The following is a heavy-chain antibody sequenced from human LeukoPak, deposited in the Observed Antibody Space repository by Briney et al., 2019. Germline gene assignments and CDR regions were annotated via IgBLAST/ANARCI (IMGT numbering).Heavy chain of an antibody. J-gene: IGHJ4*02. Sequence: PGGSLRLSCAASGFTFSSYAMSWVRQAPGKGLEWVSAISGSGGSTYYADSVKGRFTISRDSSKNTLYLQMNSLRAEDTAVYYCAKGGYCSSTSCYEIFDYWGQGTLVTVSS. CDR3: AKGGYCSSTSCYEIFDY. CDR2: ISGSGGST. D-gene: IGHD2-2*01. V-gene: IGHV3-23*01. CDR1: GFTFSSYA.